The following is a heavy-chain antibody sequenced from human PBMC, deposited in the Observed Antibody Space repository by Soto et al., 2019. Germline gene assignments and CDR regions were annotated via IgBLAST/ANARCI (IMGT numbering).Heavy chain of an antibody. D-gene: IGHD3-22*01. V-gene: IGHV1-46*01. CDR1: GHTLINYY. CDR3: AINYYDSSGYLY. J-gene: IGHJ4*02. CDR2: IDPSGNGT. Sequence: QVQLVQSGAEVKKPGASVKVSCKTSGHTLINYYMHWVRQAPGQGLDWLGKIDPSGNGTRYAERFQGRITLTSDTSTKTVYVELSSLRSEDTAIYYCAINYYDSSGYLYWGQGTLVTVSS.